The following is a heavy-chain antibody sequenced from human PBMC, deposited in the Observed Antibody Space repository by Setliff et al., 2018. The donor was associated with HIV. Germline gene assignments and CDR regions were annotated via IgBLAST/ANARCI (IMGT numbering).Heavy chain of an antibody. CDR3: ARAKDGYYRRHYFYFMDV. CDR2: IYYSGTT. D-gene: IGHD1-26*01. J-gene: IGHJ6*03. V-gene: IGHV4-39*01. CDR1: GGSISRSVDY. Sequence: SETLSLTCNVLGGSISRSVDYWGWVRQPPGKGPEWIGTIYYSGTTYYNPSIKTRVTISVDTSKTQFSLKLTSVTAADSAVYYCARAKDGYYRRHYFYFMDVWGKGTTVTVSS.